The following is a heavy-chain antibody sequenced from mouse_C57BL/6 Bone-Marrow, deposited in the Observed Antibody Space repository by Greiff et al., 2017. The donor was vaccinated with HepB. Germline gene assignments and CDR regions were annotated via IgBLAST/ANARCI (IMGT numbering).Heavy chain of an antibody. CDR3: TRSRYYYGSKYFDV. D-gene: IGHD1-1*01. J-gene: IGHJ1*03. CDR2: IYPGNSDT. CDR1: GYTFTSYW. V-gene: IGHV1-5*01. Sequence: EVQLQQSGTVLARPGASVKMSCKTSGYTFTSYWMHWVKQRPGQGLEWIGAIYPGNSDTSYNQKFKGKAKLTAVTSASTAYMELSSLTNEDSVVYYCTRSRYYYGSKYFDVWGTGTTVTVSS.